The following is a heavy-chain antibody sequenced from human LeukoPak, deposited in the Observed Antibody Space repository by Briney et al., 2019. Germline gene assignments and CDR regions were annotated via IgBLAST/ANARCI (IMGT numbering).Heavy chain of an antibody. J-gene: IGHJ6*04. CDR1: GLIFSNYG. D-gene: IGHD2-21*02. CDR2: IRYDGNEK. Sequence: GGSLTLSCVAPGLIFSNYGMHWVRQAPGKGLDWVSFIRYDGNEKQYADSMRGRATISRDDSKGTLFLQMTSLRPEDTAVYYCAKAYGSRLLKGDHQNMDVWGKGTTVIVSS. CDR3: AKAYGSRLLKGDHQNMDV. V-gene: IGHV3-30*02.